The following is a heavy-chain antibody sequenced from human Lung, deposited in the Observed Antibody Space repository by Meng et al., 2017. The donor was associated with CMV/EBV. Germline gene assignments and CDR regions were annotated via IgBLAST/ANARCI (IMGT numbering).Heavy chain of an antibody. CDR2: IYNVGNT. V-gene: IGHV3-53*01. CDR1: GFTVSSHY. Sequence: GESLKISCAASGFTVSSHYMSWVRQAPGQGLEWVSVIYNVGNTYYTDSVKGRFTVSRDNSKNTLYLQMNTLRPEDTAVYYCANGPSGGGSCWDAFDIWGHGTLVTVPS. CDR3: ANGPSGGGSCWDAFDI. D-gene: IGHD2-15*01. J-gene: IGHJ3*02.